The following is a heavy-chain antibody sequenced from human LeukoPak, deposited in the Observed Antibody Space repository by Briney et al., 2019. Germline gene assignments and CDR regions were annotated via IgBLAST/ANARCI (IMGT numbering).Heavy chain of an antibody. Sequence: PGGSLRLSCAASGFMFSSYGMHWVRQAPGKGLEWVAFIRYDGSNKYYADSVKGRFTISRDNSKNTLYLQMNGLRAEDTAVYYCAREPDDILTGYPVLPWGQGTLVTVSS. V-gene: IGHV3-30*02. D-gene: IGHD3-9*01. CDR1: GFMFSSYG. CDR3: AREPDDILTGYPVLP. J-gene: IGHJ5*02. CDR2: IRYDGSNK.